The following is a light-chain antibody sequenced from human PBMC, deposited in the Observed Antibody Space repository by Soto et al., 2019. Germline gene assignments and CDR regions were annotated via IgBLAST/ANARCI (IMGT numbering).Light chain of an antibody. CDR3: QQYKNWPLT. CDR1: QSVSSN. Sequence: EIVMTQSPATLSVSPGGRATLSCRASQSVSSNLAWYQQKPGQAPRLLIYGASTRATGFPARFSGSGSGTEFTLTISILQSEDFAVYYCQQYKNWPLTFGGGTRVEIK. J-gene: IGKJ4*01. V-gene: IGKV3-15*01. CDR2: GAS.